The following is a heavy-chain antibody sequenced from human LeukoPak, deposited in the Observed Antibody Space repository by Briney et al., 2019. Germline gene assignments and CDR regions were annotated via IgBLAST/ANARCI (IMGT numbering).Heavy chain of an antibody. J-gene: IGHJ4*02. CDR2: INSGNNYV. D-gene: IGHD2-15*01. CDR1: GFTFSSYA. Sequence: GGSLRLSCAASGFTFSSYAMTWLRQAPGKGLEWVSSINSGNNYVYYADSVKGRSTISRDNAKKSLYLQMNSLRAEDTAVYYCARGGGGNPYYFDYWGQGTLVTVSS. V-gene: IGHV3-21*01. CDR3: ARGGGGNPYYFDY.